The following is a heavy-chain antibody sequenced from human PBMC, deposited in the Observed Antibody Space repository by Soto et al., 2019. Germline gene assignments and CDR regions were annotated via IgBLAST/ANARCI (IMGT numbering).Heavy chain of an antibody. Sequence: ASVKVACTDSGCTLSSYAISWVRQAPGQGLEWMGGIIPIFGTANYAQKFQGRVTITADESTSTAYMELSSLRSEDTAVDYCASRKPARYCSCGSCYSAFDYWGQGPLVTVFS. CDR3: ASRKPARYCSCGSCYSAFDY. CDR2: IIPIFGTA. CDR1: GCTLSSYA. V-gene: IGHV1-69*13. J-gene: IGHJ4*02. D-gene: IGHD2-15*01.